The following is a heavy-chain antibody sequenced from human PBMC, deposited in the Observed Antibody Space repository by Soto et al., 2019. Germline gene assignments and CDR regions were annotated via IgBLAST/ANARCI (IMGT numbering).Heavy chain of an antibody. Sequence: HLVQSGPEVKKPGASVTVSCKTSGDTFTNFDLSWVRQAPGQGLEWMGWIATYNTNRNYAQKFQGRLTLTTDTSTSTAYMELKSLGYDDTAVYYCARVLRGVVNWFDPWGQGTLVTVSS. CDR1: GDTFTNFD. CDR2: IATYNTNR. J-gene: IGHJ5*02. V-gene: IGHV1-18*01. CDR3: ARVLRGVVNWFDP. D-gene: IGHD3-10*01.